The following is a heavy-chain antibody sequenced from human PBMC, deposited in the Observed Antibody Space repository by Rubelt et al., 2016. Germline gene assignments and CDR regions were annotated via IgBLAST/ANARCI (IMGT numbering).Heavy chain of an antibody. V-gene: IGHV4-61*05. CDR1: GGSVSSRSYY. Sequence: QLQLQESGPGLVKPSETLSLTCSVSGGSVSSRSYYWGWIRQPPGKGLEWIGYVYYSGSTNYNPSLKSRVTISRDTSKNQFSLKLSSVTAADTAVYYCATGTTVTTGLAYWGQGTLVTVSS. D-gene: IGHD4-17*01. CDR3: ATGTTVTTGLAY. J-gene: IGHJ4*02. CDR2: VYYSGST.